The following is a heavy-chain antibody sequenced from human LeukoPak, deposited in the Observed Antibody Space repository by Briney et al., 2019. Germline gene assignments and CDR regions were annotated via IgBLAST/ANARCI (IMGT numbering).Heavy chain of an antibody. CDR2: IYTGGST. V-gene: IGHV3-66*04. CDR1: GFSFSIYA. J-gene: IGHJ6*02. Sequence: PGGSLRLSCAASGFSFSIYAMSWVRQAPGKGLEWVSVIYTGGSTYYADSVKGRFTISRDNSKNTLYLQMNSLRAEDTAVYYCARRPYYYYGMDVWGQGTTVTVSS. CDR3: ARRPYYYYGMDV.